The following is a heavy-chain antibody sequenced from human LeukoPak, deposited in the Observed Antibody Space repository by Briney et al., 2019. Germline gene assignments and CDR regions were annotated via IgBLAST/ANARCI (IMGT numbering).Heavy chain of an antibody. Sequence: TGGSLRLSCAASGFTFSSYAMSWVRQAPGKGLEWVPVISGSGGSTYYADSVKGRFTISGDNSKDTLYLQMNGLRAEDTAVYYCAKEGRSGWSSFDYWGQGTLVTVSS. CDR2: ISGSGGST. D-gene: IGHD6-19*01. CDR1: GFTFSSYA. CDR3: AKEGRSGWSSFDY. V-gene: IGHV3-23*01. J-gene: IGHJ4*02.